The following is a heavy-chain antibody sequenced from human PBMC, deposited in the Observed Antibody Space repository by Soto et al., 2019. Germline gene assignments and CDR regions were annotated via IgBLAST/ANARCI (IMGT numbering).Heavy chain of an antibody. Sequence: ASVKVSCKASGYTFTGYYIHWVRQAPGQGLEWMGWINPNSGGTNYSQKFQCWVTMTKDTSISTAYMELSRLRSDDTAVYYCARVGVLSGIAAETDALDIWGQGTMVTVSS. D-gene: IGHD6-13*01. J-gene: IGHJ3*02. CDR1: GYTFTGYY. CDR3: ARVGVLSGIAAETDALDI. CDR2: INPNSGGT. V-gene: IGHV1-2*04.